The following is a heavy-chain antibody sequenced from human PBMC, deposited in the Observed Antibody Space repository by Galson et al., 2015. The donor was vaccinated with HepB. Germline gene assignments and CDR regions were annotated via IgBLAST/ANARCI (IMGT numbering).Heavy chain of an antibody. Sequence: SLRLSCAASGFTFSSYAMHWVRQAPGKGLEWVAVISYDGSNKYYADSVKGRFTISRDNSKNTLYLQMNSLRAEDTAVYYCARDRGESVYHYDYRNNNWFDPWGQGTLVTVSS. CDR2: ISYDGSNK. CDR3: ARDRGESVYHYDYRNNNWFDP. D-gene: IGHD4-11*01. CDR1: GFTFSSYA. V-gene: IGHV3-30-3*01. J-gene: IGHJ5*02.